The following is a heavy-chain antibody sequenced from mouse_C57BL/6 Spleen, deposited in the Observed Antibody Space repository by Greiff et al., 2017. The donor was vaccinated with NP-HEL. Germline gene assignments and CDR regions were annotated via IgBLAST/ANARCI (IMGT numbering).Heavy chain of an antibody. CDR3: ATSEAPFAY. Sequence: QVQLQQPGAELVMPGASVKLSCKASGYTFTSYWMHWVKQRPGQGLEWIGEIDPSDSYTNYNQKFKGKSTLTVDKSSSTAYMQLNSLTSEDSAVYYCATSEAPFAYWGQGTLVTVSA. J-gene: IGHJ3*01. V-gene: IGHV1-69*01. D-gene: IGHD3-1*01. CDR1: GYTFTSYW. CDR2: IDPSDSYT.